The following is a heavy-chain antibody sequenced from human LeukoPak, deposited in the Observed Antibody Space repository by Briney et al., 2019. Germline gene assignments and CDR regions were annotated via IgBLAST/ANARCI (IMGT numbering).Heavy chain of an antibody. CDR3: ARSDSPGYCSSTSCYDSNWFDP. CDR2: INHSGST. CDR1: GGSFSGYY. Sequence: SETLSLTCAVYGGSFSGYYWSWIRQPPGKGLEWIGEINHSGSTNYNPSLKSRVTISVDTSKNQFSLKLSSVTAADTAVYYCARSDSPGYCSSTSCYDSNWFDPWGQGTLVTVSS. D-gene: IGHD2-2*01. J-gene: IGHJ5*02. V-gene: IGHV4-34*01.